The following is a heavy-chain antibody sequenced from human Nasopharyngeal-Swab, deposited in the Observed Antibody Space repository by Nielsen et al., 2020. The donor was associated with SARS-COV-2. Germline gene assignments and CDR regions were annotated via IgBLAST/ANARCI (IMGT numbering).Heavy chain of an antibody. Sequence: WIRQPPGKGLEWIGYIYYSGSTYYNPSLKSRVTISVDKSKNQFSLKLSSVTAADTAVYYCARDRPSSYGMDVWGQGTTVTVSS. CDR2: IYYSGST. J-gene: IGHJ6*02. V-gene: IGHV4-30-4*01. CDR3: ARDRPSSYGMDV.